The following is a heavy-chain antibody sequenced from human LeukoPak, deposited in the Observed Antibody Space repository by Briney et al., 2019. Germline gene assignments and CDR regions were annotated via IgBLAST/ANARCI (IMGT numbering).Heavy chain of an antibody. Sequence: PSETLSLTCTVSGGSISSYYWSWIRQPPGKGLEWIGYIYYSGSNNYNPSLKSRVTISVDTSKNQSSLKLSSVTAADTAVYYCARDYDFWSGYYHYYYMDVWGKGTTATVSS. V-gene: IGHV4-59*01. CDR2: IYYSGSN. J-gene: IGHJ6*03. CDR1: GGSISSYY. D-gene: IGHD3-3*01. CDR3: ARDYDFWSGYYHYYYMDV.